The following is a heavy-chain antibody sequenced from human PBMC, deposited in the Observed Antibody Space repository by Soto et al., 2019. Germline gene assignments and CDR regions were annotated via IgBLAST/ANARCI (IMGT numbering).Heavy chain of an antibody. Sequence: PGGSLRLSCTASGFTFGYYAMSWVRQSPGKGLEWVGFIRSKAYGGTTEYAASVKGRFTISRDDSKSIAYLQMNSLKTEDTAVYYCTRVPGAEWVRWFDPWGQGTLVTVSS. CDR2: IRSKAYGGTT. V-gene: IGHV3-49*04. CDR1: GFTFGYYA. CDR3: TRVPGAEWVRWFDP. D-gene: IGHD1-26*01. J-gene: IGHJ5*02.